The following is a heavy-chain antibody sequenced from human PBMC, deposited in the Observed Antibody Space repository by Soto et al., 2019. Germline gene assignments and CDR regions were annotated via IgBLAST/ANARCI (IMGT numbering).Heavy chain of an antibody. D-gene: IGHD5-12*01. CDR1: GGSFSGYY. J-gene: IGHJ6*02. Sequence: PSETLSLTCAVYGGSFSGYYWSWIRQPPGKGLEWIGEINHSGSTNYNPSLKSRVTISVDTSKNQFSLKLSSVTAADTAVYYCARGARRWLQFYYYYGMDVWGQGTTVTVSS. CDR2: INHSGST. V-gene: IGHV4-34*01. CDR3: ARGARRWLQFYYYYGMDV.